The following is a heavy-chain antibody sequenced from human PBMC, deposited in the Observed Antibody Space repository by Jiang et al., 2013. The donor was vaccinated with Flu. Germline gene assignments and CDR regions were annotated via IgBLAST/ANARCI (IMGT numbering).Heavy chain of an antibody. CDR2: ISPYNGNT. D-gene: IGHD2-8*01. CDR3: ARDIIVLSKPGAFDI. Sequence: SGAEVKKPGASVKVSCKAAGYTFTSYGISWVRQAPGQGLEWVGWISPYNGNTDYAQKLQDRVTMTTDTSTSTAYMELRSLRSDDTAVYYCARDIIVLSKPGAFDIWGHGTMVNVSS. J-gene: IGHJ3*02. CDR1: GYTFTSYG. V-gene: IGHV1-18*01.